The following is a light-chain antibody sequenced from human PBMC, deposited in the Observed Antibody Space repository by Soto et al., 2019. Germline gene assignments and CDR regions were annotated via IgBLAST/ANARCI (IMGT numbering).Light chain of an antibody. CDR3: QQTYTTPLYT. CDR2: AAV. Sequence: DVQMTQSPFFLSASVGDRVAITCRASQPISGYLNWYQHKPGRAPKSLVRAAVILQPGAPPRFRGSGSGTDFTLSISSLETEACATYFCQQTYTTPLYTFGQGTHLEI. CDR1: QPISGY. V-gene: IGKV1-39*01. J-gene: IGKJ2*01.